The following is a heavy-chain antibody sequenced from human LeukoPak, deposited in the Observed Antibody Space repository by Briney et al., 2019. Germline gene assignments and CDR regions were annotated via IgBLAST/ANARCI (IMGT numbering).Heavy chain of an antibody. CDR2: IRSNGGST. J-gene: IGHJ4*02. CDR3: TRGGEAAGDY. D-gene: IGHD6-13*01. CDR1: GFTFSGYG. V-gene: IGHV3-64*01. Sequence: GGSLRLPCAASGFTFSGYGMHWVRQAPGKGLEYVSGIRSNGGSTYYANSVKGGFTISRDNSKNTLYLQMASLRIDDMAVYYCTRGGEAAGDYWGQGALVTVSS.